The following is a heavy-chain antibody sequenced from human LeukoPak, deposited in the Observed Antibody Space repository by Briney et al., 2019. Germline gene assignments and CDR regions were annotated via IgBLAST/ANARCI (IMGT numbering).Heavy chain of an antibody. Sequence: TSETLSLTCTVSGGSISSSSYYWGWIRQPPGKGLEWIGSIYYSGSTYYNPSLKSRVTISVDTSKNQFSLKLSSVTAADTAVYYCAREGSWSWVDYWGQGTLVTVSS. CDR1: GGSISSSSYY. J-gene: IGHJ4*02. CDR3: AREGSWSWVDY. D-gene: IGHD2-8*01. CDR2: IYYSGST. V-gene: IGHV4-39*07.